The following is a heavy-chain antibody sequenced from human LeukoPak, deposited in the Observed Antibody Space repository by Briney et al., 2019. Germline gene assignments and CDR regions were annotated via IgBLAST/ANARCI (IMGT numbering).Heavy chain of an antibody. CDR2: ISGSGDNT. CDR3: AKRSGYTTGWVFVF. J-gene: IGHJ4*02. V-gene: IGHV3-23*01. D-gene: IGHD6-19*01. Sequence: PGGSLRLSCAASGFSFSSYAMSWVRQAPGKGLEWVSSISGSGDNTYYAESVKGRFTISRDNSKNTLFLQMNSLRAEDTAVFYCAKRSGYTTGWVFVFWGQGTLVTVPS. CDR1: GFSFSSYA.